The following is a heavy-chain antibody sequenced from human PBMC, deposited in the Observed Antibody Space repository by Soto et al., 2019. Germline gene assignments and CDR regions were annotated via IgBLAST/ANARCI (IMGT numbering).Heavy chain of an antibody. Sequence: GGSLRLSCAASGFTFSSYGMHWVRQAPGKGLEWVAVISYDGSNKYYADSVKGRFTISRDNSKNTLYLQMNSLRAEDTAVYYCAKDRGVYYFDYWGQGTLVTVSS. CDR3: AKDRGVYYFDY. CDR1: GFTFSSYG. V-gene: IGHV3-30*18. J-gene: IGHJ4*02. D-gene: IGHD3-10*01. CDR2: ISYDGSNK.